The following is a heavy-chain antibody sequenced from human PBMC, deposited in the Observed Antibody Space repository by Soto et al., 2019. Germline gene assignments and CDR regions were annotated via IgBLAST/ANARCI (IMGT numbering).Heavy chain of an antibody. D-gene: IGHD6-19*01. J-gene: IGHJ4*02. V-gene: IGHV3-30*18. CDR1: GFTFSTYG. CDR3: AKDGNQWLAHRWYYFDN. Sequence: PGGSLKLSCAASGFTFSTYGIHWVRQAPGEGLEWVAVISYDGSDKYYADSVKGRFTISRDNSKNTLFLQMNSLRAEDTAVYYCAKDGNQWLAHRWYYFDNWGQGTPVNVSS. CDR2: ISYDGSDK.